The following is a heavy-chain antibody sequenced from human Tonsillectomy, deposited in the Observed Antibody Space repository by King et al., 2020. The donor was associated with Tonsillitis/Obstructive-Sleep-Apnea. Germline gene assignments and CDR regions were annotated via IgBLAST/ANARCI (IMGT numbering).Heavy chain of an antibody. V-gene: IGHV4-34*01. CDR3: ARLMVAYYYYYMDV. J-gene: IGHJ6*03. D-gene: IGHD2-15*01. Sequence: VQLQQWGAGLLKPSETLSLTCAVYGGSFSGYYWSWIRQPPGKGLEWIGEINHSGGTNYNPSLKSRVTISVDTSKNQFSLKLSSVTAADTAVYYCARLMVAYYYYYMDVWGKGTTVTVSS. CDR1: GGSFSGYY. CDR2: INHSGGT.